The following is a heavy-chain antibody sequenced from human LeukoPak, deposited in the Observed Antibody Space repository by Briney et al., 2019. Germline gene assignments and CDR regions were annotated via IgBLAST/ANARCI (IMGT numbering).Heavy chain of an antibody. CDR3: ARDREAMASFDY. J-gene: IGHJ4*02. CDR1: GFTFSSYS. V-gene: IGHV3-21*01. D-gene: IGHD5-18*01. Sequence: GGSLRLSCAASGFTFSSYSMNWVRQAPGKGLEWVSSISSSSSYIYYADSVKGRFTISRDNAKNSLYPQMNSLRAEDTAVYYCARDREAMASFDYWGQGTLVTVSS. CDR2: ISSSSSYI.